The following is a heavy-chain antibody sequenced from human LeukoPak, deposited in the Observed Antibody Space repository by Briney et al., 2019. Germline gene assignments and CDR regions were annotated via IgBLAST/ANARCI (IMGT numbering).Heavy chain of an antibody. J-gene: IGHJ5*02. CDR2: FDPEDGET. V-gene: IGHV1-24*01. CDR3: ATTSGRYFDWLWIP. Sequence: ASVKVSCKVSGYTLTELSMHWVRQAPGKGLEWMGGFDPEDGETIYAQKFQGRVTMTEDTSTDTAYMELSSLRSEDTAVYYCATTSGRYFDWLWIPWGQGTLVTVSS. CDR1: GYTLTELS. D-gene: IGHD3-9*01.